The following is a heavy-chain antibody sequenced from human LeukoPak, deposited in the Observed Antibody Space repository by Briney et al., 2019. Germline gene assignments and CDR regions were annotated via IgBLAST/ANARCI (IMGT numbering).Heavy chain of an antibody. CDR3: ARGSYYGSGSYYETDY. J-gene: IGHJ4*02. CDR1: GYTFTSYD. Sequence: ASVKVSCKASGYTFTSYDINWVRQATGQGLEWMGWMNPNSGNTGYAQKFQGRVTMTRNTSISTAYMELSSLRSEDTAVYYCARGSYYGSGSYYETDYWGQGTLVTVSS. D-gene: IGHD3-10*01. V-gene: IGHV1-8*01. CDR2: MNPNSGNT.